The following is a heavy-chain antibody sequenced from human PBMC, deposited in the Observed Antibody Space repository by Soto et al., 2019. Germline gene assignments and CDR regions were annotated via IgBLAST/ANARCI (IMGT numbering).Heavy chain of an antibody. CDR3: VKDTYIMVGATHFDF. V-gene: IGHV3-9*01. Sequence: EVQLVESGGGLVQPGRSLRLSCAASGFTFDDYAMHWVRQAPGKGLEWVSGISWNSDLIGYADSVKGRFTISRDNAKNSLHLQMNSLTTEDTALYYRVKDTYIMVGATHFDFWGQGTLVTVSS. J-gene: IGHJ4*02. CDR2: ISWNSDLI. CDR1: GFTFDDYA. D-gene: IGHD1-26*01.